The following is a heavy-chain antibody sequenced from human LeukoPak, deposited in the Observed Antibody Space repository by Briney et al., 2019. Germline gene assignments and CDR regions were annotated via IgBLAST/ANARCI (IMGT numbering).Heavy chain of an antibody. CDR1: GFTFSSYS. CDR3: AKERIVSSAFDI. J-gene: IGHJ3*02. D-gene: IGHD2/OR15-2a*01. CDR2: ISSSSSYI. V-gene: IGHV3-21*04. Sequence: PGGSLRLSCAASGFTFSSYSMNWVRQAPGKGLEWVSSISSSSSYIYYADSVKGRFTISRDNSKNTLYLQRNSLRAEDTAVYYCAKERIVSSAFDIWGQGTMVTVSS.